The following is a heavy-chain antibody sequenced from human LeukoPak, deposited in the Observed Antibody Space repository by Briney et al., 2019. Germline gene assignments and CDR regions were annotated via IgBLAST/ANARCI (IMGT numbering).Heavy chain of an antibody. Sequence: GGSLRLSCATSGFTFSNYAVSWVRQAPGKGLEWVSSISSSGGTTYYADSVKGRFTISRDNSKNTLYLQMNSLRAEDTAVYYCARSREPRSYAFDIWGQGTMVTVSS. D-gene: IGHD1-26*01. CDR1: GFTFSNYA. J-gene: IGHJ3*02. CDR2: ISSSGGTT. CDR3: ARSREPRSYAFDI. V-gene: IGHV3-23*01.